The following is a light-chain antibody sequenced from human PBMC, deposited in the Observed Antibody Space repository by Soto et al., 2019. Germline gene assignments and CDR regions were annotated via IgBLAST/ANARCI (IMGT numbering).Light chain of an antibody. CDR2: AAS. J-gene: IGKJ1*01. CDR3: QQSYSTPRT. Sequence: IQMTQSPSSLSASVGDRVTITCRTSQSISSYLNWFQQKPGRAPKLLIYAASRLQSGVPSRFSGSGSGTDFTLTISSLQPEYFATYYCQQSYSTPRTFGQGNKVEIK. CDR1: QSISSY. V-gene: IGKV1-39*01.